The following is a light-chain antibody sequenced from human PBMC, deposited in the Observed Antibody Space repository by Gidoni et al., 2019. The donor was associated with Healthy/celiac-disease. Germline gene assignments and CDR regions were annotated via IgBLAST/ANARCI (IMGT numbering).Light chain of an antibody. J-gene: IGLJ2*01. Sequence: QSVLTQPPSASGTPGQRVTISCSGSSSNIGSNYVYWYQQLPGTAPKLLISRNNQRPSGVPYLFSGSKSGTSASLAISGLRSEDEADYYCAAWDDSLSAPVVFGGGTKLTVL. CDR1: SSNIGSNY. V-gene: IGLV1-47*01. CDR3: AAWDDSLSAPVV. CDR2: RNN.